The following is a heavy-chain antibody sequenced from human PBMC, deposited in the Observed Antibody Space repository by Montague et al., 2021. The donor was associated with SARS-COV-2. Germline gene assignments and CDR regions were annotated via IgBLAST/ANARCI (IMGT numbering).Heavy chain of an antibody. D-gene: IGHD2-21*02. Sequence: TLSLTCTVSGGSISYGSYVWTWIRQPAGKGLEWIGRIHTSGSTNSXPSLKSRVAISIDTSKVQFSLELSSVTAADTAVYYCASSHCGGDCYSGQGTLVTVSS. V-gene: IGHV4-61*02. CDR1: GGSISYGSYV. J-gene: IGHJ4*02. CDR2: IHTSGST. CDR3: ASSHCGGDCY.